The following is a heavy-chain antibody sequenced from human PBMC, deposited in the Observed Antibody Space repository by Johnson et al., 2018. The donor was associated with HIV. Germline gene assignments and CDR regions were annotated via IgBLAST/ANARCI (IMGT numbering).Heavy chain of an antibody. V-gene: IGHV3-30*18. CDR2: ISYDGSNK. Sequence: QVQLVESGGGVVQPGRSLRLSCAASGFTFRSYAMHWVRQAPGKGLEWVADISYDGSNKYYADSVKGRFTISRDNSKNTLYLQMNSLRAEDTAVYYCAKIIGYSSGLEIWGQGTMVTVSS. J-gene: IGHJ3*02. CDR1: GFTFRSYA. CDR3: AKIIGYSSGLEI. D-gene: IGHD6-19*01.